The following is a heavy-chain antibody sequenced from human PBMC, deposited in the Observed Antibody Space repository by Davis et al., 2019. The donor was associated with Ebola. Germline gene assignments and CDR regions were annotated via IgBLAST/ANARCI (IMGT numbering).Heavy chain of an antibody. V-gene: IGHV3-9*01. CDR2: ISWNGGGI. CDR3: AKFSRAGDSV. D-gene: IGHD6-13*01. CDR1: GFTFDDYG. J-gene: IGHJ4*02. Sequence: SLKISCAASGFTFDDYGMHWVRQAPGKGLEWVAGISWNGGGIGYADSVKGRFTISRDNAKNSLFLQMNGLRAEDTAVYYCAKFSRAGDSVWGQGTLVTVSS.